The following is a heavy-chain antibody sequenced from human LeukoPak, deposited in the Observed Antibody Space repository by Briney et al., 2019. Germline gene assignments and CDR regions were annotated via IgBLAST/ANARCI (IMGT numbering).Heavy chain of an antibody. CDR1: GGSISSYY. Sequence: SETLSLTCTVSGGSISSYYWSWIRQPPGKGLEWIGYIYYSGSTNYNPSLKSRVTISVDTSKNQFSLKLSSVTAAGSGVYYCARAGGTSGYYNYWGQGTLVTVSS. V-gene: IGHV4-59*01. CDR3: ARAGGTSGYYNY. D-gene: IGHD3-3*01. CDR2: IYYSGST. J-gene: IGHJ4*02.